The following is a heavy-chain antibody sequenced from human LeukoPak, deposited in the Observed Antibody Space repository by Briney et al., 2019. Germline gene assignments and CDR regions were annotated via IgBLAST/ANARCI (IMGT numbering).Heavy chain of an antibody. J-gene: IGHJ4*02. Sequence: GGSLRLSCAASGFTFSRFNLHWVRQAPGKGLEWVGRIKSKTDGGTTDYAAPVKGRFTISRDDSKNTLYLQMNSLKTEDTAVYYCTTDQALYDYVWGSYRYTARKEFDYWGQGTLVTVSS. CDR3: TTDQALYDYVWGSYRYTARKEFDY. CDR2: IKSKTDGGTT. D-gene: IGHD3-16*02. V-gene: IGHV3-15*07. CDR1: GFTFSRFN.